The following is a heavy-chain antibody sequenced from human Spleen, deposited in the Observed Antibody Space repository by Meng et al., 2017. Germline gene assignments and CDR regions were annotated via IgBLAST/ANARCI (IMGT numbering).Heavy chain of an antibody. J-gene: IGHJ5*02. CDR1: GDSVTSGNYY. V-gene: IGHV4-61*03. D-gene: IGHD1-1*01. CDR2: IYYTGST. Sequence: QVQLQESGPGPVRPSATLSLTCTVSGDSVTSGNYYWSWLRQPPGKGLEWIGYIYYTGSTNYNPSLKSRLTMSIDTSKNLFSLKLTSVTAAETAVYYCARDPHTTGTYDLWGQGTLVTVSS. CDR3: ARDPHTTGTYDL.